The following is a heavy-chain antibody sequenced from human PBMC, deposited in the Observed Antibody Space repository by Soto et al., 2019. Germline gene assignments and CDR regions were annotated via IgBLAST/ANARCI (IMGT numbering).Heavy chain of an antibody. Sequence: QVQLQESGPGLVKPSETLSLTCTISGGSLSRNRYYWSWIRQPPGKGLEWIGYIYHSGSTHNNPSLESRVTISVDTSKNQFSLKLTSVTAADTVVYYCARASGRITIFGIVIAHYYYGMDVWGQGTTVTVSS. CDR2: IYHSGST. CDR3: ARASGRITIFGIVIAHYYYGMDV. V-gene: IGHV4-61*01. CDR1: GGSLSRNRYY. J-gene: IGHJ6*02. D-gene: IGHD3-3*01.